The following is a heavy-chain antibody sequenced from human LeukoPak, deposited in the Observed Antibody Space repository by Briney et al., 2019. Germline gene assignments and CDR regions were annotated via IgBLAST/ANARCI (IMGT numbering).Heavy chain of an antibody. D-gene: IGHD5-24*01. Sequence: SETLSLTCTVSGGSISSSSYYWGWIRQPPGKGLEWIGSIYYSGSTYYNPSLKSRVTISVDTSKNQFSLKLSSVTAADTAVYYCARDQAGYNYGYYYYYMGVWGKGTTVTVSS. CDR1: GGSISSSSYY. CDR3: ARDQAGYNYGYYYYYMGV. V-gene: IGHV4-39*07. CDR2: IYYSGST. J-gene: IGHJ6*03.